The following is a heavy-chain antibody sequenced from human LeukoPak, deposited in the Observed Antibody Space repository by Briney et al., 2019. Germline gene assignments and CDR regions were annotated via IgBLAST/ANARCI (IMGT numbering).Heavy chain of an antibody. J-gene: IGHJ4*02. Sequence: GESLKISCKGSGYRFTNYWIGWVRQMPGKGLEWMGIIYPGDSDTRYSPSFQGQVTVSADKSISTAYLQWNSLKASDTAMYYCAIGGDSSTSCYRCLNYWGQGTLVTVYS. V-gene: IGHV5-51*01. CDR3: AIGGDSSTSCYRCLNY. CDR2: IYPGDSDT. D-gene: IGHD2-2*02. CDR1: GYRFTNYW.